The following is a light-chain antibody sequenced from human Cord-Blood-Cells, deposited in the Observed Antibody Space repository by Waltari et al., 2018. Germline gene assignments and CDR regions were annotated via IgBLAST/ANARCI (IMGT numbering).Light chain of an antibody. CDR2: GKN. CDR1: SLSSYY. J-gene: IGLJ3*02. V-gene: IGLV3-19*01. CDR3: NSRDSSGNWV. Sequence: SSELTQDPAVSVALGQTVRITCQGDSLSSYYASWYQKKPRQAPVLVIYGKNNRPSGIPDRFSGSSSGNTASLTITGAQAEDEADYYCNSRDSSGNWVFGGGTKLTVL.